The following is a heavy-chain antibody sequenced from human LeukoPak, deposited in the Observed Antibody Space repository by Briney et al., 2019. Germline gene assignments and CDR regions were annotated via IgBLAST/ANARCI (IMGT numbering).Heavy chain of an antibody. CDR3: ARDFIRQQLYYFDY. J-gene: IGHJ4*02. D-gene: IGHD6-13*01. V-gene: IGHV3-30*19. Sequence: WGSLRLSCVASGFTFSSFDMHWVRQDPGEGLECVAFMEYDGNIKYYADSVKGRFTISRDNSKNTLHLQMDSLRPDDTAVYFCARDFIRQQLYYFDYWGRGTLVTVSS. CDR2: MEYDGNIK. CDR1: GFTFSSFD.